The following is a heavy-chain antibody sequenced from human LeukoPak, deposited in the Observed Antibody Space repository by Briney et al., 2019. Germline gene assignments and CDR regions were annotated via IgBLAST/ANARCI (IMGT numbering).Heavy chain of an antibody. J-gene: IGHJ4*02. Sequence: PGGSLRLSCAASGFTFSSYAMSWVRQAPGKGLEWVSAISGSGGSTYYADSVKGRFTISRDDSKNTLYLQMNNLRAEDTAVYYCAKDNFYYDSSGYWDYWGQGTLVTVSS. CDR3: AKDNFYYDSSGYWDY. D-gene: IGHD3-22*01. CDR2: ISGSGGST. V-gene: IGHV3-23*01. CDR1: GFTFSSYA.